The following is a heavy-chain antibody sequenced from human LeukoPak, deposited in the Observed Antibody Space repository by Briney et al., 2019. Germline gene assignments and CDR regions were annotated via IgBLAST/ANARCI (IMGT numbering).Heavy chain of an antibody. CDR1: GFTFSSYE. J-gene: IGHJ6*03. V-gene: IGHV3-48*03. Sequence: PGGSLRLSCAASGFTFSSYEMNWVRHAAGKGLEWISYISSSGSTIHYADSVKGRFTISRDNAKNSLYLQMNSLRAEDTAVYYCARGGFDWLLFNYYYYMDVWGKGTTVTISS. CDR2: ISSSGSTI. D-gene: IGHD3-9*01. CDR3: ARGGFDWLLFNYYYYMDV.